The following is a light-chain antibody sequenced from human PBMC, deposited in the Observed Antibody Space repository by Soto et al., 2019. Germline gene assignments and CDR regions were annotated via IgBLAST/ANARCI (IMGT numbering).Light chain of an antibody. J-gene: IGLJ1*01. CDR1: SSDVGGYNS. CDR3: SSFTSSITYV. CDR2: DVT. Sequence: QSVLTQPASVSGSPGQSITISCTGTSSDVGGYNSVSWYRHDPGKAPKLMIYDVTNRPSGVSNRFSGSKSGNPASLTISGLQAEDEADYYCSSFTSSITYVFGTGTKVTVL. V-gene: IGLV2-14*01.